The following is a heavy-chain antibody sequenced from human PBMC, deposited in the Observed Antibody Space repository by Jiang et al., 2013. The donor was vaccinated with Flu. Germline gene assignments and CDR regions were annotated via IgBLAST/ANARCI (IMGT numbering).Heavy chain of an antibody. J-gene: IGHJ4*02. CDR2: IYYSGST. CDR3: ARLFKYYYDSSGYYYTNY. CDR1: GGSISSSSYY. Sequence: PGLVKPSETLSLTCTVSGGSISSSSYYWGWIRQPPGKGLEWIGSIYYSGSTYYNPSLKSRVTISVDTSKNQFSLKLSSVTAADTAVYYCARLFKYYYDSSGYYYTNYWGQGTLVTVSS. V-gene: IGHV4-39*07. D-gene: IGHD3-22*01.